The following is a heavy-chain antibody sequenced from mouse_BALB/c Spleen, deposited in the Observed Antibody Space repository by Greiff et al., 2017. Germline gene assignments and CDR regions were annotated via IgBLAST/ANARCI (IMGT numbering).Heavy chain of an antibody. J-gene: IGHJ4*01. V-gene: IGHV1S132*01. Sequence: QVQLQQSGAELVKPGASVKLSCKTSGYTFTSYWIQWVKQRPGQGLGWIGEIFPGTGTTYYNEKFKGKATLTIDTSSSTAYMQLSSLTSEDSAVYFCARGGNYEDAMDYWGQGTSVTVSS. CDR1: GYTFTSYW. CDR2: IFPGTGTT. D-gene: IGHD2-1*01. CDR3: ARGGNYEDAMDY.